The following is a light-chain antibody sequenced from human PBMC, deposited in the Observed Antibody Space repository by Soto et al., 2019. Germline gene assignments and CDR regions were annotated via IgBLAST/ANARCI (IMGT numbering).Light chain of an antibody. CDR1: SSDVGGYNY. CDR2: DVS. Sequence: QSALTQPRSVSGSPGQSVTISCTGTSSDVGGYNYVSWYQQHPGKAPKGMIYDVSERPSGVPDRFSGSKSGNTASLTISGPQAEDEADYYCCSNAGSYEVFGGGTKVTV. J-gene: IGLJ2*01. CDR3: CSNAGSYEV. V-gene: IGLV2-11*01.